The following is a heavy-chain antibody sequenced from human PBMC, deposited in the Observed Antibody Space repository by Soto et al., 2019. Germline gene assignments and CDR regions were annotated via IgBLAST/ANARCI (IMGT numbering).Heavy chain of an antibody. J-gene: IGHJ4*02. CDR1: GFTLSSYW. Sequence: GGSLRLSCAASGFTLSSYWMSWVRQAPGKGLEWVANIKQDGSERYYVDSVKGRFTISRDNAKNSLYLQMSSLRAEDTAVYYCARRRYFDWSEFDYWGQGTLVTVSS. CDR3: ARRRYFDWSEFDY. V-gene: IGHV3-7*01. CDR2: IKQDGSER. D-gene: IGHD3-9*01.